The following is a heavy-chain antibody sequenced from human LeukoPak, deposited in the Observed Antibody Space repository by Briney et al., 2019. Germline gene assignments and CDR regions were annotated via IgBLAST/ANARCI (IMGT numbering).Heavy chain of an antibody. V-gene: IGHV3-66*02. D-gene: IGHD6-6*01. Sequence: GGSLRLSCAASGITVSRNHMSWVRQAPGKGLEWVSGIYSGGSTFDADSVKGRFTSSRDTSKNTFYLQMNSLRVEDTAVYYCAREATAPRPFSTDYYYYMGVWGKGTTVTVSS. CDR3: AREATAPRPFSTDYYYYMGV. J-gene: IGHJ6*03. CDR1: GITVSRNH. CDR2: IYSGGST.